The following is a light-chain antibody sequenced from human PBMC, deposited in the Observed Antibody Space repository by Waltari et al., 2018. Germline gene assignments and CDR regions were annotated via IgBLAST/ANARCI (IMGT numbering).Light chain of an antibody. CDR2: CAS. V-gene: IGKV4-1*01. J-gene: IGKJ1*01. CDR1: QSVLYSSNNKNY. CDR3: QQYYSTPWT. Sequence: DIVLTQSPDSLAVSLGERATIHCKSSQSVLYSSNNKNYLAWYQQKPGQPPKLLIYCASTRESVVPDQFSGSGSGTDFTLTISSLQAEDVAVYYCQQYYSTPWTFGQGTKVEIK.